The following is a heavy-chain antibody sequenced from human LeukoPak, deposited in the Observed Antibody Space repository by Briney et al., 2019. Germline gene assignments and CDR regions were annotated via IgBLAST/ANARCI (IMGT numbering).Heavy chain of an antibody. Sequence: GGSLRLSCAASGFTFSSYEMNWVRQAPGKGLEWVANINQDGSEKYYVDSVKGRFTISRDNAKNSVYLQMNSLRAEDTAVYYCARGVLNPQLYGYWGQGTLVTVSS. CDR1: GFTFSSYE. D-gene: IGHD2-2*01. CDR3: ARGVLNPQLYGY. J-gene: IGHJ4*02. CDR2: INQDGSEK. V-gene: IGHV3-7*01.